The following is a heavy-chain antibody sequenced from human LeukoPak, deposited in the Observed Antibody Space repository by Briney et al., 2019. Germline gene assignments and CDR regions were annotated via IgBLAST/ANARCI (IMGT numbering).Heavy chain of an antibody. CDR3: ARAGGYYDSSGYYLDY. D-gene: IGHD3-22*01. CDR2: ISASNGNT. CDR1: GYTFTSYG. Sequence: ASLKVSCKASGYTFTSYGISWVRQAPGQGLEWLGWISASNGNTNYAQKLQGRVSMTTDTSTSTAFMELRSLRSDDTAVYYCARAGGYYDSSGYYLDYWGQGTLVTVSS. J-gene: IGHJ4*02. V-gene: IGHV1-18*01.